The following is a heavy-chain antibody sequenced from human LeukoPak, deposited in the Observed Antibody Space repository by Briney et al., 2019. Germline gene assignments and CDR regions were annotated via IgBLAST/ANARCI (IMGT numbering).Heavy chain of an antibody. J-gene: IGHJ3*02. Sequence: GGSLRLSCAASGFTFSSYAMSWVRQAPGKGLEWVSAISGSGGSTYYADSVKGRFTISRDNSKNTLYLQMNSLRAEDTAVYYCARGYCSGGSCYHDAFDIWGQGTMVTVSS. CDR3: ARGYCSGGSCYHDAFDI. CDR1: GFTFSSYA. V-gene: IGHV3-23*01. CDR2: ISGSGGST. D-gene: IGHD2-15*01.